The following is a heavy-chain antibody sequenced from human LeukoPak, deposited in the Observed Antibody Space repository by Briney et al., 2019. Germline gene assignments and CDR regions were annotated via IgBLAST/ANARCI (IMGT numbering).Heavy chain of an antibody. J-gene: IGHJ5*02. CDR3: ARDNSVGDVAWWFDP. Sequence: GGSLRLSCAASGFTFSGSAMHWVRQAPGQGLEWLGLINPSGSSTLYAQKFQGRVTMTRDMSTTTDYMELSSLRSDDTAVYYCARDNSVGDVAWWFDPWGQGTLVTVSS. V-gene: IGHV1-46*01. CDR2: INPSGSST. CDR1: GFTFSGSA. D-gene: IGHD1-26*01.